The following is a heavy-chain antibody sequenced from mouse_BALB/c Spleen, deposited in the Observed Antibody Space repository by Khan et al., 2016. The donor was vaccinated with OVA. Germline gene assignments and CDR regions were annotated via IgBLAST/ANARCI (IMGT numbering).Heavy chain of an antibody. D-gene: IGHD1-1*01. CDR2: ISSSGVT. CDR1: GYSITSGYA. Sequence: VQLQQSGPGLVKPSQSLSLTCTVTGYSITSGYAWNWIRQFPGNKLEWMGYISSSGVTSYTPSLKSRISITRDTSKNQFFLQLNSVTTEDTATYYCARGNYYGYYFDYWGQGTTLTVSS. J-gene: IGHJ2*01. V-gene: IGHV3-2*02. CDR3: ARGNYYGYYFDY.